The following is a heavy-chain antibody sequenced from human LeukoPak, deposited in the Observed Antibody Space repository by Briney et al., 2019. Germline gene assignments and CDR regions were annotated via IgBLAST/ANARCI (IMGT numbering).Heavy chain of an antibody. CDR2: TYYRSKWYN. CDR3: SRSDGASDFDY. J-gene: IGHJ4*02. D-gene: IGHD5-24*01. Sequence: SQTLSLTCAISGDSVSSNRASWTWIRQSPSRGLEWLGRTYYRSKWYNDYAVSLKSRISINPDTSKSQFSLQLNSVTPEDTAVYYCSRSDGASDFDYWGQGTLVTVSS. V-gene: IGHV6-1*01. CDR1: GDSVSSNRAS.